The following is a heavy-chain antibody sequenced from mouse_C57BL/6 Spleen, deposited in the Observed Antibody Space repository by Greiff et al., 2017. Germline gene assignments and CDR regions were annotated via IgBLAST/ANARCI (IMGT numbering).Heavy chain of an antibody. V-gene: IGHV1-5*01. CDR2: IYPGNSDT. Sequence: VQLKESGTVLARPGASVKMSCKTSGYTFTSYWMHWVKQRPGQGLEWIGAIYPGNSDTRYNQKFKGKAKLTAVTSASTAYMELSSLTNEDSAVYYCTRSITTVVATRGAMDYGGQGTSVTVAS. D-gene: IGHD1-1*01. J-gene: IGHJ4*01. CDR1: GYTFTSYW. CDR3: TRSITTVVATRGAMDY.